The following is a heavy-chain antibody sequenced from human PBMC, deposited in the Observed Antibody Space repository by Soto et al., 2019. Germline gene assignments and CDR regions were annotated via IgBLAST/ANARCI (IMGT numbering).Heavy chain of an antibody. Sequence: QVQLVQSGAEVKKPGSSVKVSCKTSGGTFSTYTLSWVRQAPGQGLEWMGRIIPVLDKADYAQRFQGRLTITADRSTSTANMELSSLSSEDTAIYYCARGATAGDSAVHCWGQGTLVSVSS. D-gene: IGHD2-21*01. V-gene: IGHV1-69*02. CDR1: GGTFSTYT. J-gene: IGHJ4*02. CDR2: IIPVLDKA. CDR3: ARGATAGDSAVHC.